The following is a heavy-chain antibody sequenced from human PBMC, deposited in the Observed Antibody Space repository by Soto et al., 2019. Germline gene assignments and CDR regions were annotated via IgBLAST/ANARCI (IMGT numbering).Heavy chain of an antibody. J-gene: IGHJ4*02. Sequence: PSETLSLTXTVSGGSISSSSYYWGWIRQPPGKGLEWIGSIYYTGNTYYNPSLKSRVTISVDTSKNQFSLKLSSVTAADTAVYYCTSLYYGGQDYWGQGTVVTVSS. CDR3: TSLYYGGQDY. V-gene: IGHV4-39*01. D-gene: IGHD4-17*01. CDR1: GGSISSSSYY. CDR2: IYYTGNT.